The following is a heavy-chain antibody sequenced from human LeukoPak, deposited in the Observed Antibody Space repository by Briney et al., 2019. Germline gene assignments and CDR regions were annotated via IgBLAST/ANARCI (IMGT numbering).Heavy chain of an antibody. CDR1: GFTFSSYE. D-gene: IGHD5-12*01. V-gene: IGHV3-48*03. J-gene: IGHJ5*02. Sequence: GGSLRLSCAASGFTFSSYEMNWVRQAPGKGLEWVSYISSSGSTIYYADSVKGRFTISRDNAKNSLYLQMNSLRAEDTAVYYCARGGYSGYEIVNWFDPWGQGTLVTVSS. CDR3: ARGGYSGYEIVNWFDP. CDR2: ISSSGSTI.